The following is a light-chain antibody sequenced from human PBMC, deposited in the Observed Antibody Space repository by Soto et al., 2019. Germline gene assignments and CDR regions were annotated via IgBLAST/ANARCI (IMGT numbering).Light chain of an antibody. J-gene: IGKJ1*01. Sequence: EIVMTQSPATLSVSPGERATLSCRASQSVSNNLAWYQKKPGQAPRLLIYGASTRATGIPARFSGSGSGTEFTITLRSLQSEDFAFYYCQQYNNWWTFGQGTRVDIK. CDR1: QSVSNN. CDR3: QQYNNWWT. CDR2: GAS. V-gene: IGKV3-15*01.